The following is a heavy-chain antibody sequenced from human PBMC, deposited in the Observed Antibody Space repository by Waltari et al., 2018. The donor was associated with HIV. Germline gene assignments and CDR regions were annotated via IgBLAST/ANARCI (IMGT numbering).Heavy chain of an antibody. CDR3: ARDLYYYGSGSRSASAFDI. V-gene: IGHV4-4*07. J-gene: IGHJ3*02. CDR2: IYTSGST. Sequence: QVQLQESGPGLGKPSETLSLTCTVSGGSISSYYWSWIRQPAGTGLEWIGRIYTSGSTNYNPSLKSRVTMSVDTSKNQFSLKLSSVTAADTAVYYCARDLYYYGSGSRSASAFDIWGQGTMVTVSS. CDR1: GGSISSYY. D-gene: IGHD3-10*01.